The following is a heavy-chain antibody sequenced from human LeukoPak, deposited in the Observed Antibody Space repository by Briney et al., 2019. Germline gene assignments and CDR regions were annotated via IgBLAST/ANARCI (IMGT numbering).Heavy chain of an antibody. CDR2: ISYDGSNK. Sequence: GRSLRLSCAASGFTFSSYAMHWVRQAPGKGLEWVAVISYDGSNKYYADSVKGRFTISRDNSKNTLYLQMNSLRAEDTAVYYCSRDESSSPAFDIWGQGTIVTVPS. D-gene: IGHD6-13*01. J-gene: IGHJ3*02. CDR1: GFTFSSYA. CDR3: SRDESSSPAFDI. V-gene: IGHV3-30*04.